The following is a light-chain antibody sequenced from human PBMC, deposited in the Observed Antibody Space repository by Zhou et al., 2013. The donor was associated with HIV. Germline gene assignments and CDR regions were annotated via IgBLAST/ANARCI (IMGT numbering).Light chain of an antibody. Sequence: DVVMTQSPLSLSVSPGEPASISCRSSESLLYNGHNHLDWYLQKPGQSPQLLIYLASNRATGVPDRFSGSVSGTDFTLTISRVEAEDVGVYFYMQALHTFTFGGGPRWRSN. CDR2: LAS. V-gene: IGKV2-28*01. CDR1: ESLLYNGHNH. J-gene: IGKJ4*01. CDR3: MQALHTFT.